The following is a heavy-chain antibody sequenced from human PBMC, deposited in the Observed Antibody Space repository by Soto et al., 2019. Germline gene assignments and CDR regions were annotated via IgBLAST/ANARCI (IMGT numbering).Heavy chain of an antibody. J-gene: IGHJ4*02. CDR3: ARDNTPVAGLYYLDC. CDR2: ILPILGAA. Sequence: GASVKVSCKANAGTLSNYAISWVRQAPGQGPEWMGGILPILGAAKYAQKFQDRVTISADESTSTAYMELRSLGPEDSAVYYCARDNTPVAGLYYLDCWGQGTRVTVSS. CDR1: AGTLSNYA. D-gene: IGHD6-19*01. V-gene: IGHV1-69*13.